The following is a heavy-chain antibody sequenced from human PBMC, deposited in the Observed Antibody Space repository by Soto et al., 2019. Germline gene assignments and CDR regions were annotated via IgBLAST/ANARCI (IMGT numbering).Heavy chain of an antibody. CDR2: IYYSGST. Sequence: PSETLSLTCTVSGGSISTYYWSWIRQPPGKGLEWIGYIYYSGSTNYNPSLKSRVTISVDTSENQFSLMLSSVTAADTAVYYCARHASAVYCSGGSCQTDYWGQGALVTVS. CDR3: ARHASAVYCSGGSCQTDY. D-gene: IGHD2-15*01. J-gene: IGHJ4*02. CDR1: GGSISTYY. V-gene: IGHV4-59*08.